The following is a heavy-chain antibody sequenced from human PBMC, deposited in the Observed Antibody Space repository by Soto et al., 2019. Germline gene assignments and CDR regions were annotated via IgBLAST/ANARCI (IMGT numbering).Heavy chain of an antibody. CDR2: MNPNSGNT. CDR1: GGTFSSYT. J-gene: IGHJ3*02. D-gene: IGHD1-20*01. V-gene: IGHV1-8*02. CDR3: ARASITGTSDAFDI. Sequence: GASVKVSCKASGGTFSSYTISWVRQAPGQGLEWMGWMNPNSGNTGYAQKFQGRVTMTRNTSISTAYMELSSLRSEDTAVYYCARASITGTSDAFDIWGQGTMVTVSS.